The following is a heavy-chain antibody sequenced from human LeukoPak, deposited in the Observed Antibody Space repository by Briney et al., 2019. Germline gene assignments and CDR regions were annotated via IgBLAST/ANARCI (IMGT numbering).Heavy chain of an antibody. CDR2: IYTSGST. Sequence: SETLSLTCTVSGGSFSIYYWSWIRQPAGKGLEWIGRIYTSGSTNYIPSLKSRVTMSVDTSKNQFSLKLTSVTAADTAVYYCARDSSGYYHWFDPWGQGTLVTVSS. D-gene: IGHD3-22*01. V-gene: IGHV4-4*07. J-gene: IGHJ5*02. CDR3: ARDSSGYYHWFDP. CDR1: GGSFSIYY.